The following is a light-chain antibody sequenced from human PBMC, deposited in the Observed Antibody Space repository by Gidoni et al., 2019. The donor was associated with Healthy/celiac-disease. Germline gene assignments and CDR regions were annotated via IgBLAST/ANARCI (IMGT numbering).Light chain of an antibody. J-gene: IGKJ1*01. CDR2: GAS. Sequence: DIVITQSPATLSVSPGKSATLSCRASQSVSSNVAWYQQKHGQAPRLLIYGASTRATGIPARFSGSGSGTEFTLTISSMQSEDFAVYYCQQYNNWWTFGQGTKVEIK. CDR3: QQYNNWWT. V-gene: IGKV3-15*01. CDR1: QSVSSN.